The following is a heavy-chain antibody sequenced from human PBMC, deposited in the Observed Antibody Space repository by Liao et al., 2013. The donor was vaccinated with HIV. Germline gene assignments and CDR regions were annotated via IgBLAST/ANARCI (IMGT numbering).Heavy chain of an antibody. J-gene: IGHJ4*02. D-gene: IGHD3-10*01. CDR1: WGPSVVTT. Sequence: QVQLQQWGRRTVEAFGDPVPHLRCLWWGPSVVTTGAGSASPQGRGWSGLGEINHSGSTNYNPSLKSRVTISVDTSKNQFSLKLSSVTAADTAVYYCARGKAWGFRVHFDYWGQGTLVTVSS. V-gene: IGHV4-34*01. CDR3: ARGKAWGFRVHFDY. CDR2: INHSGST.